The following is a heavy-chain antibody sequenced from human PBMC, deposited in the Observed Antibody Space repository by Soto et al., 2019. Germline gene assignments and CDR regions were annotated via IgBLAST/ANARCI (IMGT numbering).Heavy chain of an antibody. CDR3: TRGADGFDY. Sequence: EVQLVESGGDLVQPGGSLRLSCAASGFTFSSYDFDWVRQATGKGLEWVSGIGTAGDTYYAGSVKGRFIMSRENAKNSLYLQMNSLRAGDTAVYYCTRGADGFDYWGQGTLVTVSS. CDR2: IGTAGDT. CDR1: GFTFSSYD. D-gene: IGHD3-16*01. V-gene: IGHV3-13*01. J-gene: IGHJ4*02.